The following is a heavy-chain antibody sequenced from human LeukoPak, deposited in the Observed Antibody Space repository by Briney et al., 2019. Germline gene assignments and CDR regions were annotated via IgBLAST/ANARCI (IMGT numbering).Heavy chain of an antibody. CDR1: GFTFSSYG. V-gene: IGHV3-30*02. CDR3: AKEFTSPRSDYFDY. CDR2: IRYDGSNK. J-gene: IGHJ4*02. D-gene: IGHD2-2*01. Sequence: PGGSLRLSCAASGFTFSSYGMHWVRQAPGKGLEWVAFIRYDGSNKYYADSVKGRFTISRDNSKNTLYLQMNSLRAEDTAVYYCAKEFTSPRSDYFDYWGQGTLVTVSS.